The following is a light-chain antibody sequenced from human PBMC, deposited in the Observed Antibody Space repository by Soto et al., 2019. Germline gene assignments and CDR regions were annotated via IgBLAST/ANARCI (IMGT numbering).Light chain of an antibody. V-gene: IGKV1-16*02. Sequence: DIQMTQSPSSLSASVGDRVTITCRASQDISNYLAWFQQRPGQAPKSLIYAASSLQSGVPSKFSGSGSGTDVTLTISSLQPEDFATYYCQQYYNYPLTFGGGTKVEIK. CDR3: QQYYNYPLT. CDR1: QDISNY. J-gene: IGKJ4*01. CDR2: AAS.